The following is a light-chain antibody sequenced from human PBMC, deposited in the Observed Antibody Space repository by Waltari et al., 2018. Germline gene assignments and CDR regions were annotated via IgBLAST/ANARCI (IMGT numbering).Light chain of an antibody. CDR3: SSYTSRATRV. CDR1: SSDIGGSDS. V-gene: IGLV2-14*03. J-gene: IGLJ3*02. CDR2: GAN. Sequence: QSALTHPASVSGSPRQSLTIPCTRTSSDIGGSDSVAWYKQHPGKAPKLTIHGANERPAGVSNRFSASKSGNTASLTISGLQAEDEAVFYCSSYTSRATRVFGGGTKVTVL.